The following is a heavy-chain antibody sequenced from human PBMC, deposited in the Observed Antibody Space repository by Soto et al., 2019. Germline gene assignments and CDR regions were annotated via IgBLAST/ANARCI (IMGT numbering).Heavy chain of an antibody. CDR3: TRDGATTTPLDY. CDR2: INSDGSST. V-gene: IGHV3-74*01. Sequence: EVQLVESGGGLAQPGGSLRLSCAASGFTFSSYWMHWVRQAPGKGLVWVSRINSDGSSTSYGDSVKGRFTISRDNAKNTLVLQMSSLRVEDTAVYYCTRDGATTTPLDYWGQGTPVTVSS. CDR1: GFTFSSYW. J-gene: IGHJ4*02. D-gene: IGHD1-1*01.